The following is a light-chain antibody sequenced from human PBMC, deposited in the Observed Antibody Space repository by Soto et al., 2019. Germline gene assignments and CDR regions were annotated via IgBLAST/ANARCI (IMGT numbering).Light chain of an antibody. J-gene: IGKJ3*01. Sequence: ELVLTQSPGTLSLSPGERATLSCRASQSIASSYFGWYQQKPGQAPRLLIYGTSSRATGIPDRFSGSGSGTDFTLTITTLEPEDAAVYYCQHYGTSPFTFRPGTKVEIK. V-gene: IGKV3-20*01. CDR2: GTS. CDR1: QSIASSY. CDR3: QHYGTSPFT.